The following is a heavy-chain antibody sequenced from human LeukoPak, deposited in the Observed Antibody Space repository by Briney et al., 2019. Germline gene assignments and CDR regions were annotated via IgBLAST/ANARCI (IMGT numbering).Heavy chain of an antibody. D-gene: IGHD5-12*01. CDR2: ISTSSSYI. CDR1: GFTFRSYG. CDR3: ARVEGNIVTTTEGCFDY. Sequence: GGSLRLSCAASGFTFRSYGMHWVRQAPGKGLEWVSSISTSSSYIYYADSMKGRFTISRDNAKNSLYLQMNSLRAEDTAVYYCARVEGNIVTTTEGCFDYWGQGTLVTVSS. V-gene: IGHV3-21*01. J-gene: IGHJ4*02.